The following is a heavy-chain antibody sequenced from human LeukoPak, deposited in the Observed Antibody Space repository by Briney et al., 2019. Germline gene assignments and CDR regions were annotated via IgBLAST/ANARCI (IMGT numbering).Heavy chain of an antibody. D-gene: IGHD6-19*01. CDR3: ARGHSSGYYTDY. CDR1: GFTFSSHW. V-gene: IGHV3-74*01. Sequence: GGSLRLSCAASGFTFSSHWMHWVRQAPGKGLVWVSRIYDDGSRTNYADSVKGRLTISRDNAKNTLYLQVNSLRAEDTAVYYCARGHSSGYYTDYWGQGTLVTVSS. J-gene: IGHJ4*02. CDR2: IYDDGSRT.